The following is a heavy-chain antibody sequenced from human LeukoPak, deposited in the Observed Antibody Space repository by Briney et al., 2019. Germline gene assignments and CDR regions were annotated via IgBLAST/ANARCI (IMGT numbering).Heavy chain of an antibody. J-gene: IGHJ4*02. V-gene: IGHV1-18*01. CDR1: GYTFTSYG. CDR3: ARSNCGSYYQPIDY. D-gene: IGHD1-26*01. CDR2: ISAYNGNT. Sequence: ASVKVSCKASGYTFTSYGISWVRQAPGQGLEWMGWISAYNGNTNYAQKLQGRVTMTTDTSTSTAYMELRSLRSDDTAVYYCARSNCGSYYQPIDYWGQGTLVTVSS.